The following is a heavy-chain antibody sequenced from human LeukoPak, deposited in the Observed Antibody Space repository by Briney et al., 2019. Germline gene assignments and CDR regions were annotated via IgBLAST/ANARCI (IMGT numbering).Heavy chain of an antibody. J-gene: IGHJ4*02. V-gene: IGHV4-39*01. D-gene: IGHD3-10*01. CDR1: GGSISNKPYY. Sequence: LSLTSTVSGGSISNKPYYGGRARQPPVKGLEWISTISYSATTYYSSSLKSRVTISLDTSKNQFYLKLSSVTAADTAVYYCARTRYYYDSRSYGAPYYFDYWGQGTLVTVSS. CDR3: ARTRYYYDSRSYGAPYYFDY. CDR2: ISYSATT.